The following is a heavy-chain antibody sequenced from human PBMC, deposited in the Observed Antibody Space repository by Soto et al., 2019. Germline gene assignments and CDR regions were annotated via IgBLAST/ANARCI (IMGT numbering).Heavy chain of an antibody. CDR1: GDTFSTYT. J-gene: IGHJ6*02. CDR3: ARDSPPMDV. CDR2: INAGNGNT. V-gene: IGHV1-3*01. Sequence: ASVKVSCKASGDTFSTYTITWVRQAPGQRLECMGWINAGNGNTKYSQKFQGRVTITRDTSASTAYMELSSLRSEDTAVYYCARDSPPMDVWGQGTTVTVSS.